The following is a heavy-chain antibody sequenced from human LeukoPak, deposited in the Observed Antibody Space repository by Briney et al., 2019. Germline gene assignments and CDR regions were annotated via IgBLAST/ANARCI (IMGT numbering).Heavy chain of an antibody. Sequence: GGSLRLSCAASGFTFSSSAMNWVRQAPGKGLEWVSYISSSGSTIYYADSVKGRFTISRDNAKNSLYLQMNSLRAEDTAVYYCARERPGRGYYDSSGYYPRDAFDIWGQGTMVTVSS. CDR1: GFTFSSSA. V-gene: IGHV3-48*04. D-gene: IGHD3-22*01. J-gene: IGHJ3*02. CDR3: ARERPGRGYYDSSGYYPRDAFDI. CDR2: ISSSGSTI.